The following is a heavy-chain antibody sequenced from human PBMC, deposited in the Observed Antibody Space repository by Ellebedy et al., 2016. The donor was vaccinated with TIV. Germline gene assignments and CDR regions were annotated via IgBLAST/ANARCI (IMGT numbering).Heavy chain of an antibody. J-gene: IGHJ6*02. CDR1: GFTFSSYS. CDR3: ARDHQGAAGILYYYYGMDV. CDR2: ISSSSSTI. D-gene: IGHD6-13*01. V-gene: IGHV3-48*04. Sequence: GESLKISXAASGFTFSSYSMNWVRQAPGKGLEWVSYISSSSSTIYYADSVKGRFTISRDNAKNSLYLQMNSLRAEDTAVYYCARDHQGAAGILYYYYGMDVWGQGTTVTVSS.